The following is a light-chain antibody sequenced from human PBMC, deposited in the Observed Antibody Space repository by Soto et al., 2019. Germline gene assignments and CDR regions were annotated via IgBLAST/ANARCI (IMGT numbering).Light chain of an antibody. J-gene: IGKJ4*01. Sequence: EILFTQSPGTLSLSPGGRATLSCRASQSVSSSYLAWYQQKPGQAPRLLIYGASSRATGIPDRFSGSGSGTDFTLTISRLEPEDFAVYYCQQYGSSPLTFGGGTKVDI. CDR1: QSVSSSY. CDR3: QQYGSSPLT. V-gene: IGKV3-20*01. CDR2: GAS.